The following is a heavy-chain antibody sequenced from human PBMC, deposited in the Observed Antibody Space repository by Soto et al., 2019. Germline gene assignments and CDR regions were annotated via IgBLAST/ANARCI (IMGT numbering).Heavy chain of an antibody. Sequence: HPGGSLRLSCAAPGFTFSSYAMHWVRQAPGKGLEWVAVISYDGSNKYYADSVKGQVTISADKSISTAYLQWSSLKASDTAMYYCARLADGMDVWGQGTTVTVSS. CDR1: GFTFSSYA. D-gene: IGHD6-13*01. V-gene: IGHV3-30-3*01. CDR2: ISYDGSNK. J-gene: IGHJ6*02. CDR3: ARLADGMDV.